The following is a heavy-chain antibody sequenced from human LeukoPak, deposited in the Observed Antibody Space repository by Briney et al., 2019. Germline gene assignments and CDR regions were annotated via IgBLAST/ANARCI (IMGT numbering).Heavy chain of an antibody. V-gene: IGHV3-20*04. D-gene: IGHD1-26*01. CDR2: INWNGGST. Sequence: GGSLRLSCAASGFILNDHYIDWVRQAPGKGLEWVSGINWNGGSTGYADSVKGRFTTSRDNAKNSLYLQMNSLRAEDSALYFCARYIMGASDAFDIWGQGTLVTVSS. J-gene: IGHJ3*02. CDR1: GFILNDHY. CDR3: ARYIMGASDAFDI.